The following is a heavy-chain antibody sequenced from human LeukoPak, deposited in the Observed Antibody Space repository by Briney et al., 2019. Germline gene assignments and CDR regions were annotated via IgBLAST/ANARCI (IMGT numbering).Heavy chain of an antibody. CDR3: ARHRPYSSGWRHFDY. CDR2: IYPGDSDT. J-gene: IGHJ4*02. Sequence: GESLKISCKGAGYSFSSYWIGWVRQMPGKGLEWMGIIYPGDSDTRYSPSFQGQVTISADKSISTAYLQWSSLTASDTAMYYCARHRPYSSGWRHFDYWGQGTLVTVSS. V-gene: IGHV5-51*01. D-gene: IGHD6-19*01. CDR1: GYSFSSYW.